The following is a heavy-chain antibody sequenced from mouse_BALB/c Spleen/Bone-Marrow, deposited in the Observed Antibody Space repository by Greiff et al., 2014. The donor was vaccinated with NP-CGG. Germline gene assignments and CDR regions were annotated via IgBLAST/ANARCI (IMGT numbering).Heavy chain of an antibody. CDR1: GFNIKDTY. V-gene: IGHV14-3*02. J-gene: IGHJ4*01. CDR3: ARWEYYAMDY. CDR2: IDPANGNT. D-gene: IGHD4-1*01. Sequence: DVQLVESGAELVKPGASVKLSCTASGFNIKDTYMHWVKQRPEQGLEWIGRIDPANGNTKYGPKFQGKATITADTSSNTAYLQLSSLTSEDTAVYYCARWEYYAMDYWGQGTSVTVSS.